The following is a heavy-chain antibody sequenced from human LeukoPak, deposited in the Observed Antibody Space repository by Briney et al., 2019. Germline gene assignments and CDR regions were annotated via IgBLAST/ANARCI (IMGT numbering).Heavy chain of an antibody. CDR3: AREKLGDYYGSGSSPQEDY. CDR2: INHSGGT. J-gene: IGHJ4*02. Sequence: SETLSLTCAVYGGSFSGFYWSWIRQPPGKGLEWIGDINHSGGTNYIPSLKSRVTISVDTSKNQFSLKLSSVTAADTAVYYCAREKLGDYYGSGSSPQEDYWGQGTLVTVSS. D-gene: IGHD3-10*01. CDR1: GGSFSGFY. V-gene: IGHV4-34*01.